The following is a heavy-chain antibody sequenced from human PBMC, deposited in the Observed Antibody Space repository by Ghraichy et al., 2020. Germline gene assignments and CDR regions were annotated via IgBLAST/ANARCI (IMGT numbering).Heavy chain of an antibody. D-gene: IGHD3-22*01. CDR2: VDYSGRT. CDR3: GRYSRSAGWFDP. V-gene: IGHV4-39*07. J-gene: IGHJ5*02. CDR1: GGSISTSSFL. Sequence: SLTCTVSGGSISTSSFLWGWIRQPPGKGLEWIGSVDYSGRTYYTESLKSRVIISEDTSKNQVSLKLISVTAADTAVYYCGRYSRSAGWFDPWGQGTLVTVSS.